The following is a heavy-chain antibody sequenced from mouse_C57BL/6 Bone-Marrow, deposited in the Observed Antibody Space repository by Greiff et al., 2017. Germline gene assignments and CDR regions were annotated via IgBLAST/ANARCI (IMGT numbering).Heavy chain of an antibody. CDR2: IDPENGDT. Sequence: VQLQQSGAELVRPGASVKLSCTASGFNIKDDYMHWVKQRPEQGLEWIGWIDPENGDTEYASKFQGKATITADTSSNTAYLQLSSLTSEGTAVYYSTTGMVDVWGTGTTVTVSS. V-gene: IGHV14-4*01. CDR1: GFNIKDDY. D-gene: IGHD2-3*01. J-gene: IGHJ1*03. CDR3: TTGMVDV.